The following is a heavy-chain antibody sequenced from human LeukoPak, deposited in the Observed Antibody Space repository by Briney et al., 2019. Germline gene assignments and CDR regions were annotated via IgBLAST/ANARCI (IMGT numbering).Heavy chain of an antibody. J-gene: IGHJ4*02. V-gene: IGHV4-34*01. Sequence: PETLSLTCAVYGGSFSGYYWSWIRQPPGKGLELIGEIIHSGSTNYNPSLMSRVTISVDTSKNQFSLKLSSVTAADTAVYYCARGVYYYDSSGYFGYFDYWGKGTLVTVS. CDR2: IIHSGST. D-gene: IGHD3-22*01. CDR3: ARGVYYYDSSGYFGYFDY. CDR1: GGSFSGYY.